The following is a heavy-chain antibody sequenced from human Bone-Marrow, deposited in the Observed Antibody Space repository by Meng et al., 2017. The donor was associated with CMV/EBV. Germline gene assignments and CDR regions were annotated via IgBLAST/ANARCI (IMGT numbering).Heavy chain of an antibody. CDR3: ARERIPAALNAFDI. V-gene: IGHV4-59*01. CDR1: GGSISSYY. Sequence: SETLSLTCTVSGGSISSYYWSWIRQPPGKGLEWIGYIYYSGSTNYNPSLKSRVTISVDTSKNQFSLKLSSVTAADTAVYYCARERIPAALNAFDIWGQGTTVTVSS. CDR2: IYYSGST. D-gene: IGHD2-2*01. J-gene: IGHJ3*02.